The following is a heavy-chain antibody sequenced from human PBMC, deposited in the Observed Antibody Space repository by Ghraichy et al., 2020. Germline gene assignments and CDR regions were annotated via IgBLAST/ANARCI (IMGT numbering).Heavy chain of an antibody. J-gene: IGHJ5*02. CDR2: ISYDGSNK. CDR3: AKDFSQLLFP. CDR1: GFTFSSYG. V-gene: IGHV3-30*18. Sequence: GGSLRLSCAASGFTFSSYGMHWVRQAPGKGLEWVAVISYDGSNKYYADSVKGRFTISRDNSKNTLYLQMNSLRAEDTAVYYCAKDFSQLLFPWGQGTLVTVSS. D-gene: IGHD2-2*01.